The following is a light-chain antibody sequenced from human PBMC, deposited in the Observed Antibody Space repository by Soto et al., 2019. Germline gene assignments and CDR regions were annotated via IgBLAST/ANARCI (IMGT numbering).Light chain of an antibody. CDR3: QQYNSYSWT. CDR1: ESISSW. CDR2: DAS. J-gene: IGKJ1*01. V-gene: IGKV1-5*01. Sequence: EITQTQPSLSASVGDRVTITRLASESISSWLAWYQQKPGKAPKLPIYDASSLESGVPSRFSGSGSGTEFTLTISSLQPDDFATYYCQQYNSYSWTFGQGTKVDIK.